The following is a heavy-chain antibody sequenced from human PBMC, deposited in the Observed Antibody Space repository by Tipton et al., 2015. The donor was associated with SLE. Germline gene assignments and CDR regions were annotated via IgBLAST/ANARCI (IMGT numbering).Heavy chain of an antibody. Sequence: TLSLTCNVSGGPITSYYWSWIRQPPGKGLEWIGYIYYSGNTNYSPFLESRVTISVDTTRNQFSLKLSSVTAADKALYYCARHSRGATSVRTPHFDSWGQGTPVTVSS. J-gene: IGHJ4*02. CDR3: ARHSRGATSVRTPHFDS. D-gene: IGHD1-26*01. CDR1: GGPITSYY. CDR2: IYYSGNT. V-gene: IGHV4-59*08.